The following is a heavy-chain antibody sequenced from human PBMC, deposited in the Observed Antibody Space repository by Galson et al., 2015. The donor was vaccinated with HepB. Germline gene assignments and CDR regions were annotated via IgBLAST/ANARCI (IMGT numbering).Heavy chain of an antibody. CDR1: GFTFSSYS. J-gene: IGHJ4*02. CDR3: ARGMWKYSYGPHGD. V-gene: IGHV3-48*02. CDR2: ISSSSSTI. Sequence: LRLSCAASGFTFSSYSMNWVRQAPGKGLEWVSYISSSSSTIYYADSVKGRFTISRDNAKNSLYLQMNSLRDEDTAVYYCARGMWKYSYGPHGDWGQGTLVTVSS. D-gene: IGHD5-18*01.